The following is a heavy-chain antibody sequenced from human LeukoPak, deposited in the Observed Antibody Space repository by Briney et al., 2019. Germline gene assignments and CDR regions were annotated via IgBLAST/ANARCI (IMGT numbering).Heavy chain of an antibody. D-gene: IGHD6-13*01. Sequence: SVKVSCKASGGTFSSYTISWVRQAPGQGLEWMGRIIPILGIANYAQKFQGRVTITADKSSSTAYMELSSLRSEDTAVYYCASPRPAAAYYYFDYWGQGTLVTVSS. CDR2: IIPILGIA. CDR1: GGTFSSYT. J-gene: IGHJ4*02. CDR3: ASPRPAAAYYYFDY. V-gene: IGHV1-69*02.